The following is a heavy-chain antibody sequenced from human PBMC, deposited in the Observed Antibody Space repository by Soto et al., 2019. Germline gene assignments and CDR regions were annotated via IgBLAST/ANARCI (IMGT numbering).Heavy chain of an antibody. Sequence: EVQLVESGGDLVQPGGSLSLSCAASGFTFSGHWMHWVRQVPGKGLEWVSRINTDGGSSAYADSVKGRFAISRDNAKNTLYLQMNGLRAEDTAVYYCAREAVYSSMTRCYRSAFDTWGQGTTVTVSS. D-gene: IGHD2-2*01. J-gene: IGHJ3*02. CDR3: AREAVYSSMTRCYRSAFDT. V-gene: IGHV3-74*03. CDR2: INTDGGSS. CDR1: GFTFSGHW.